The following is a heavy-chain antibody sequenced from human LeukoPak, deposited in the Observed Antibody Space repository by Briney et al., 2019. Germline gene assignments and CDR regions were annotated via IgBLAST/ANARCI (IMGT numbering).Heavy chain of an antibody. J-gene: IGHJ4*02. V-gene: IGHV3-23*01. CDR3: AKVIVVVPAANADYGNY. CDR1: GFTFSSYA. CDR2: ISGSGGST. D-gene: IGHD2-2*01. Sequence: GGSLRLSCAASGFTFSSYAMSWVRQAPGKGLEWVSAISGSGGSTYYADSVKGRFTISRDNSKNTLYLQMNSLRAEDTAVYYCAKVIVVVPAANADYGNYWGQGTLVTVSS.